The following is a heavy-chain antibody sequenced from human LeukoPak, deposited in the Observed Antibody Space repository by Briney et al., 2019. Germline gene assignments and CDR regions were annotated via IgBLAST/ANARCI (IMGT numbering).Heavy chain of an antibody. Sequence: PSETLSLTCTVSGGSISSSSYYWGWIRQPPGKGLEWIGSICYSGSTYYNPSLKSRVTISVDTSTNQFSLKLSSVTAADTAVYYCARRHDILTGYYPYYYYYMDVWGKGTTVTVSS. CDR2: ICYSGST. CDR3: ARRHDILTGYYPYYYYYMDV. V-gene: IGHV4-39*01. D-gene: IGHD3-9*01. CDR1: GGSISSSSYY. J-gene: IGHJ6*03.